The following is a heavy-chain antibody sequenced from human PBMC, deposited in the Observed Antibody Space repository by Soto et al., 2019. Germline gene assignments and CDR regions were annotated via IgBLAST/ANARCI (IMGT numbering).Heavy chain of an antibody. CDR3: ARLGVEDYYYYGMDV. J-gene: IGHJ6*02. CDR2: IYYSGST. CDR1: GGSISSSSYY. D-gene: IGHD3-3*01. Sequence: SETLSLTCTVSGGSISSSSYYWGWIRQPPGKGLEWIGSIYYSGSTYYNPSLKSRVTISVDTSKNQFSLKLSSVTAADTAVYYCARLGVEDYYYYGMDVWGQGTTVTVSS. V-gene: IGHV4-39*01.